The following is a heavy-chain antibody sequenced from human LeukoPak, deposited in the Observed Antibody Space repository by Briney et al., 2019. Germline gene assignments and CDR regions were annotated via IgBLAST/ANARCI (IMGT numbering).Heavy chain of an antibody. CDR2: IYYSGST. D-gene: IGHD3-22*01. Sequence: SETLSLTCNVSGESVNTGGYYWSWIRQPPGKGLEWIGYIYYSGSTYYNPSLKSRVTVSVDTSKNQFSLKLSSVTAADTAVYYCARDPWRGLVRASGYYTTNSAYYFDYWGQGTLVTVSS. CDR1: GESVNTGGYY. CDR3: ARDPWRGLVRASGYYTTNSAYYFDY. V-gene: IGHV4-61*08. J-gene: IGHJ4*02.